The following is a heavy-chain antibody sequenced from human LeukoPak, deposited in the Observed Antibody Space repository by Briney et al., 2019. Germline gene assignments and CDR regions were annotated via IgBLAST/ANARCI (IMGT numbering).Heavy chain of an antibody. V-gene: IGHV4-39*01. Sequence: SETLSLTCTVSGGSIRSNDYCWGWVRQPPGKGLEWIAGITYSGSTYYNPSLRSRVTISVDTSKNQFSLKLTSATAADTAVYYCARRALGKNWFDPWGQGTLVTVSS. CDR3: ARRALGKNWFDP. D-gene: IGHD1-26*01. CDR1: GGSIRSNDYC. J-gene: IGHJ5*02. CDR2: ITYSGST.